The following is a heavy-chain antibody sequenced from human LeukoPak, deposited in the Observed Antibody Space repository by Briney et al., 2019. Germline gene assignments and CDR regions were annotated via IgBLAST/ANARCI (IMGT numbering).Heavy chain of an antibody. J-gene: IGHJ4*02. V-gene: IGHV1-2*06. D-gene: IGHD6-19*01. CDR2: INPNSGGT. Sequence: GASVKVSCKASGYTFIGYYMHWVRQAPGQGLEWMGRINPNSGGTNYAKKFQGRVTMTRYTSISTAYMELSRLRSDDTAVYCCARDWRGAVAGRRDYWGEGTLVTVSS. CDR3: ARDWRGAVAGRRDY. CDR1: GYTFIGYY.